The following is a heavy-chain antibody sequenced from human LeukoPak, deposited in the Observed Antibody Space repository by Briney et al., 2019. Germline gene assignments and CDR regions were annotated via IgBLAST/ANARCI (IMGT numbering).Heavy chain of an antibody. D-gene: IGHD3-10*01. V-gene: IGHV3-7*01. CDR1: GFTFSSYW. CDR2: IKQDGSEK. Sequence: PGGSLRLSCAASGFTFSSYWMSWVRQAPGKGLEWVANIKQDGSEKYYVDSVKGRFTISRDNAKNSLYLQMNSLRAEDTAIYYCARGTSHGSRCDFLDSWGPGNLVSVSS. CDR3: ARGTSHGSRCDFLDS. J-gene: IGHJ4*02.